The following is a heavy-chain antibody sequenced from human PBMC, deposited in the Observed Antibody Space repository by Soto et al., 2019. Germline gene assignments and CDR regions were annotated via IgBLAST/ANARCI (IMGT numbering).Heavy chain of an antibody. D-gene: IGHD2-21*01. CDR2: IYYSGST. J-gene: IGHJ3*02. Sequence: SETLSLTCTVSGGSISSGGYYWSWIRQHPGKGLEWIGYIYYSGSTYYNPSLKSRVTISVDTSKNQFSLKLSSVTAADTAVYYCARVSCGLDAFDIWGQGTMVTVSS. CDR1: GGSISSGGYY. CDR3: ARVSCGLDAFDI. V-gene: IGHV4-31*03.